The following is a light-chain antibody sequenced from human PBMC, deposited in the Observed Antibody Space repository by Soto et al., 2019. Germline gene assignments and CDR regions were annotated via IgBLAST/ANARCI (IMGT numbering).Light chain of an antibody. V-gene: IGLV2-14*01. Sequence: QSALTQPASVSGSPGQSITISCTGTSSDVGGYNYVSWYQQHPGKAPKLMIYEVNNRPSGVSNRFSGSKSGNTASLTISGLQAEDEAHYYCYSYTSTRINGVFGGGTKLTVL. CDR1: SSDVGGYNY. CDR3: YSYTSTRINGV. J-gene: IGLJ3*02. CDR2: EVN.